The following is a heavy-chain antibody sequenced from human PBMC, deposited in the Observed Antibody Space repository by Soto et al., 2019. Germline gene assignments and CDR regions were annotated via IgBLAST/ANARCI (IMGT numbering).Heavy chain of an antibody. Sequence: EVQLLESGGGLVQPGGSLRLSCAASGFTFSSYAMSWVRQAPGTGLEWVSAISGSGGSTYYADSVKGRFTISRDNSKSTLYLQLTSLRAEDTAVYYYAQVRWLRGAGGQFDYWRQGTLVTVSS. J-gene: IGHJ4*02. CDR3: AQVRWLRGAGGQFDY. CDR1: GFTFSSYA. V-gene: IGHV3-23*01. CDR2: ISGSGGST. D-gene: IGHD5-12*01.